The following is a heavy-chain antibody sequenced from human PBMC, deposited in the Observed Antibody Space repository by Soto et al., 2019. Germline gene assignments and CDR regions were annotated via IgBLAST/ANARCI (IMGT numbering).Heavy chain of an antibody. CDR2: ISSSSSYI. CDR3: ARDKTLYDFWSGYYQSYFDY. J-gene: IGHJ4*02. Sequence: VQLVESGGGLVKPGGSLRLSCAASGFTFSSYSMNWVRQAPGKGLEWVSSISSSSSYIYYADSVKGRFTISRDNAKNSLYLQMNSLRAEDTAVYYCARDKTLYDFWSGYYQSYFDYWGQGTLVTVSS. D-gene: IGHD3-3*01. V-gene: IGHV3-21*01. CDR1: GFTFSSYS.